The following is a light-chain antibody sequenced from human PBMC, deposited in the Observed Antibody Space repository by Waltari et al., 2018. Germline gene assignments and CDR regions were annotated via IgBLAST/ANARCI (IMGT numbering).Light chain of an antibody. CDR3: QHYNDWPPWT. V-gene: IGKV3-15*01. J-gene: IGKJ1*01. CDR2: GAS. CDR1: QSIRSN. Sequence: ETVMTQSPATLSVSPGEGDTLSCRASQSIRSNLAWYQQRPGQAPRLLIYGASTRATGIPARFSGSGSGTEFTLSISSLQSEDFAVYYCQHYNDWPPWTFGQGTKVEMK.